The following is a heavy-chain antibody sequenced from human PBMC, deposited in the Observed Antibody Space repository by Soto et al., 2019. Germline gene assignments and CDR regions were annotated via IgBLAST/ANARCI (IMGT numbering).Heavy chain of an antibody. CDR1: GFTFSSYS. V-gene: IGHV3-48*02. J-gene: IGHJ4*02. CDR2: ISSSSSTI. D-gene: IGHD5-18*01. Sequence: EVQLVESGGGLVQPGGSLRLSCAASGFTFSSYSMNWVRQAPGKGLEWVSYISSSSSTIYYADSVKCRFTISRDNAKNSRYLQINSLRDEDTAVYYCARDVDTAMEFDYWGQGTLVTVSS. CDR3: ARDVDTAMEFDY.